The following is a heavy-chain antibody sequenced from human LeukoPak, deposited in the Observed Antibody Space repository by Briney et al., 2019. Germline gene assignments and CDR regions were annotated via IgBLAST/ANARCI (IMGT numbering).Heavy chain of an antibody. Sequence: PGGSLRLSCAASGFTFSSYEMNWVRQAPGKGLEWVSYISSSGSTIYYADSVKGRFTVSRDNAKNSLYLQMNSLRAEDTAVYYCARDAYGDLGDWGQGTLVTVSS. V-gene: IGHV3-48*03. J-gene: IGHJ4*02. D-gene: IGHD4-17*01. CDR1: GFTFSSYE. CDR3: ARDAYGDLGD. CDR2: ISSSGSTI.